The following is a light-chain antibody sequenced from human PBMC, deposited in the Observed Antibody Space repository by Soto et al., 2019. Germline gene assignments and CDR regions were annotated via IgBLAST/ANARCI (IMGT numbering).Light chain of an antibody. CDR3: QQYGSSTGWT. CDR1: QSVSSSY. CDR2: GAS. V-gene: IGKV3-20*01. J-gene: IGKJ1*01. Sequence: EIVLTQSPGTLSLSPGERATLSCRASQSVSSSYLAWYQQKPGQAPRLLIYGASSRATGIPDKFSGSGSGTDFTLTISRLEPEDSAVYYCQQYGSSTGWTFGQGTKVEIK.